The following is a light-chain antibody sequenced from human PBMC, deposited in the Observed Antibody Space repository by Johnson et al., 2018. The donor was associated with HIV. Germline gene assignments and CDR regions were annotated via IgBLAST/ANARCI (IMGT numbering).Light chain of an antibody. Sequence: QSVLTQPPSVSAAPGQKVTISCSGSSSNIGNNYVSWYQQLPGTAPKLLIYKNNKRPSGIPDRFSGSKSGTSATLGITALQTGDEADYYCGTWDSSLCGVFGTGTKVTVL. J-gene: IGLJ1*01. CDR3: GTWDSSLCGV. V-gene: IGLV1-51*02. CDR2: KNN. CDR1: SSNIGNNY.